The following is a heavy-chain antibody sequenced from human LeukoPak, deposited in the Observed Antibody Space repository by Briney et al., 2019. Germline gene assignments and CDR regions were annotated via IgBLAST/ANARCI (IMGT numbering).Heavy chain of an antibody. D-gene: IGHD3-9*01. V-gene: IGHV4-59*01. CDR2: IYYSGST. CDR1: GGSISSYY. Sequence: SETLSLTCTVSGGSISSYYWSWIRQPPGKGLEWIGYIYYSGSTNYNPSLKSRVTISVDTSKNQFSLKLSSVTAADTAVYYCARDRVMDDILTGYSHYGMDVWGQGTTVTVSS. CDR3: ARDRVMDDILTGYSHYGMDV. J-gene: IGHJ6*02.